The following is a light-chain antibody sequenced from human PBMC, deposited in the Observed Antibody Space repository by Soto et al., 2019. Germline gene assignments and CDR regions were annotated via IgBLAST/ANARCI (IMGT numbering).Light chain of an antibody. CDR2: DVT. CDR3: CSYTTSNTRQIV. CDR1: SSDVGGYNY. J-gene: IGLJ1*01. Sequence: QSVLTQPASVSGSPGQSITISCTGTSSDVGGYNYVSWYQQPPGKAPKFMIYDVTNRPPGVSNRFSGSKSGNTASLTISGLQAEDEADYYCCSYTTSNTRQIVFGTGTKVTVL. V-gene: IGLV2-14*01.